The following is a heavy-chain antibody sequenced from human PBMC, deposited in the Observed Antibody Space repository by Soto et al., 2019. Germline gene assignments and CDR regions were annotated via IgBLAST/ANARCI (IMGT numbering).Heavy chain of an antibody. CDR3: ATQIDTVMVFRD. CDR1: DKTFLSYG. Sequence: QVQLVQSGAEVEKPGASVKVSCKASDKTFLSYGISWVRQGPGQGLEWMGWISPYNGNTNYAQKLQGRVTMTTDTSTSTAYMELRSLRSDDTAVYYCATQIDTVMVFRDWGQGTLVTVSS. D-gene: IGHD5-18*01. V-gene: IGHV1-18*01. J-gene: IGHJ4*02. CDR2: ISPYNGNT.